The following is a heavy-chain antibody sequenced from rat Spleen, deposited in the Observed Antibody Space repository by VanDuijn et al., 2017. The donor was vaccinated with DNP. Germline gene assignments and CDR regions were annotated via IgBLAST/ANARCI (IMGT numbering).Heavy chain of an antibody. J-gene: IGHJ2*01. D-gene: IGHD5-1*01. V-gene: IGHV6-6*01. Sequence: EVQVLESGGGLVQPGNSLKLSCATSGFTFDTAWMYWYRQFPEKRLEWVARIKAKSNDYATDYTESVRGRFTISRADSKSSVYLEMNNVREEDTAIYYCATGGNWGQGVMVTVSS. CDR3: ATGGN. CDR1: GFTFDTAW. CDR2: IKAKSNDYAT.